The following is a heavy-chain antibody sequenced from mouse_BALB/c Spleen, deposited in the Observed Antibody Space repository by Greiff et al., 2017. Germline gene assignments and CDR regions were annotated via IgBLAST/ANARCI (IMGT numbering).Heavy chain of an antibody. CDR3: ARTGRLYAMDY. CDR2: IRNKANGYTT. J-gene: IGHJ4*01. V-gene: IGHV7-3*02. CDR1: GFTFTYYY. Sequence: EVKLVESGGGLVQPGGSLRLSCATSGFTFTYYYMSWVRQPPGKALEWLGFIRNKANGYTTEYSASVKGRFTISRDNSQSILYLQMNTLRAEDSATYYCARTGRLYAMDYWGQGTSVTVSS. D-gene: IGHD3-2*02.